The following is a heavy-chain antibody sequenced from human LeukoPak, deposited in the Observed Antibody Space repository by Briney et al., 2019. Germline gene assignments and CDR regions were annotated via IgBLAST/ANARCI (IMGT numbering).Heavy chain of an antibody. V-gene: IGHV3-15*01. Sequence: PGGSLRLSCTASGFIFSDAWMSWARQAPGKGLEWVGRIKSESDGGTTDYAAPVKGRFTISRDDSKNTLYLQMNSLTAEDTAVYHCASHRGWELSFYAFDMWGQGTRVTVSS. J-gene: IGHJ3*02. CDR1: GFIFSDAW. CDR2: IKSESDGGTT. D-gene: IGHD3-10*01. CDR3: ASHRGWELSFYAFDM.